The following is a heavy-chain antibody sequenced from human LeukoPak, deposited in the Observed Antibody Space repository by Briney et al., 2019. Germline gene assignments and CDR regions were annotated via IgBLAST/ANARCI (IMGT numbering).Heavy chain of an antibody. CDR1: GFAFRNYW. V-gene: IGHV3-7*01. J-gene: IGHJ6*02. CDR2: IQQDGSEK. Sequence: PGGSLRLSCGASGFAFRNYWMSWVRQAPGKGLEWVASIQQDGSEKNYIDSVQGRFTISRDNAKTSLYLQMNSLRAEDTAVYYCARDSAVATYYGVDVWGQGTTVTVSS. D-gene: IGHD6-19*01. CDR3: ARDSAVATYYGVDV.